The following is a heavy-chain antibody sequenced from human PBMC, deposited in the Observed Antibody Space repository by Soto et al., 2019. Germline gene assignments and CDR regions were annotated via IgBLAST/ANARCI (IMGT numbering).Heavy chain of an antibody. V-gene: IGHV1-69*06. CDR2: IIPIFGTA. J-gene: IGHJ3*02. Sequence: QVQLVQSGAEVKKPGSSVKVSCKASGGTFSSYAISWGRQAPGQGLEWMGGIIPIFGTANYAQKFQGRVTITADKSTSTAYMELSSLRSEDTAGYYCARDRTTVTTYLPSAFDIWGQGTMVTVSS. CDR1: GGTFSSYA. CDR3: ARDRTTVTTYLPSAFDI. D-gene: IGHD4-17*01.